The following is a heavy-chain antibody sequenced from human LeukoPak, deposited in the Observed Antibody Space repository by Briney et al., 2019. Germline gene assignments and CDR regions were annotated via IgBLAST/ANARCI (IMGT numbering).Heavy chain of an antibody. V-gene: IGHV3-30*04. J-gene: IGHJ4*02. CDR1: GFTFSSYA. CDR3: ARGDPYCGGDCYDARTFDY. Sequence: GGSLRLSCAASGFTFSSYAMHWVRQAPGKGLEWVAVISYDGSNKYYADSVKGRFTISRDNSKNMLYLQMISLRAEDTAVYYCARGDPYCGGDCYDARTFDYWGQGTLVTVSS. CDR2: ISYDGSNK. D-gene: IGHD2-21*02.